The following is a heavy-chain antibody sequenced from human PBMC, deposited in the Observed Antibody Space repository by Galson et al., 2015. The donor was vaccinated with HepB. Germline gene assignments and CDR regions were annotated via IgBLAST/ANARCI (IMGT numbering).Heavy chain of an antibody. J-gene: IGHJ4*02. CDR2: IIPIFGTA. CDR1: GGTFSSYA. Sequence: SVKVSCKASGGTFSSYAISWVRQAPGQGLEWMGGIIPIFGTANYAQKFQGRVTITADESTSTAYMELSSLRSEDTAVYYCARVRQAYCGGDCYGAELDYWGQGTLVTVSS. V-gene: IGHV1-69*13. D-gene: IGHD2-21*01. CDR3: ARVRQAYCGGDCYGAELDY.